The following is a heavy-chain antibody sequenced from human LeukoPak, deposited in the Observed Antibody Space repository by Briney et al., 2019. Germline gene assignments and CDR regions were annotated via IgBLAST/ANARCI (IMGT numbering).Heavy chain of an antibody. J-gene: IGHJ4*02. Sequence: ASVKVSFKASGYTFTNYGSSWVGQAPGQGGEGMGWISVYKGNTNYAQKLQGRVTMTTDTSTTTAYMELRSLRSDDTAVYYCARDYYDSSGYYYSRDYWGQGTLVTVSS. D-gene: IGHD3-22*01. CDR1: GYTFTNYG. CDR2: ISVYKGNT. V-gene: IGHV1-18*01. CDR3: ARDYYDSSGYYYSRDY.